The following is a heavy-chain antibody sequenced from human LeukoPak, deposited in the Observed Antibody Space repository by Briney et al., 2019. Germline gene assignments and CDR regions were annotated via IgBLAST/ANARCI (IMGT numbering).Heavy chain of an antibody. J-gene: IGHJ3*02. D-gene: IGHD4-17*01. V-gene: IGHV1-69*13. Sequence: SVKVSCKASGGTFSSYAISWVRQAPGQGLEWMGGIIPIFGTANYAQKFQGRVTITADESTSTAYMELSSLRSEDTAVYYCARDRDYGGYTTGAFDIWGQGTMVTVSS. CDR2: IIPIFGTA. CDR1: GGTFSSYA. CDR3: ARDRDYGGYTTGAFDI.